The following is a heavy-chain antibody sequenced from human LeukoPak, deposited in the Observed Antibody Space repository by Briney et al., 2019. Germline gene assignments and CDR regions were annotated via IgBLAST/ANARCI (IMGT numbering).Heavy chain of an antibody. D-gene: IGHD3-3*01. CDR3: AKDPIFGVVPGYYYYGMDV. CDR2: IKQDGSEK. V-gene: IGHV3-7*03. CDR1: GFTFSSYW. Sequence: GGSLRLSCAASGFTFSSYWMSWVRQAPGKGLEWVANIKQDGSEKYYVDSVKGRFTISRDNAKNSLYLQMNSLRAEDTAVYYCAKDPIFGVVPGYYYYGMDVWGQGTTVTVSS. J-gene: IGHJ6*02.